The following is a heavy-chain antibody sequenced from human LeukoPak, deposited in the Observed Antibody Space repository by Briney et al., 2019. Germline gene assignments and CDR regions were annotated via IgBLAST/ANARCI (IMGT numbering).Heavy chain of an antibody. J-gene: IGHJ4*02. CDR3: ARDASRGFDT. CDR2: IKDDGRQK. Sequence: GGSLRLSCAPSGFTFSRYWMTWVRQTPGKGVEWVASIKDDGRQKYYVDSAKGRFTVSRDNAKNSAYLQMDSLRAEDTALYYCARDASRGFDTWGQGTLVTVSS. D-gene: IGHD5-24*01. V-gene: IGHV3-7*01. CDR1: GFTFSRYW.